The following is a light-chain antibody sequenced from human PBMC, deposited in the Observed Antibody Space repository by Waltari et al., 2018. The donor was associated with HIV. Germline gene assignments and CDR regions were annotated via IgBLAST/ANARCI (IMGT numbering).Light chain of an antibody. CDR1: TTDLVENY. J-gene: IGLJ2*01. V-gene: IGLV2-23*02. CDR2: EVN. CDR3: CSFTGRKSLI. Sequence: QPALTQPASVSGSPGQSIIISCSRSTTDLVENYFCWYQQHPGKAPKLIIYEVNKRPSGVSDRFSASKSGNTASLTLSGLQAEDEANYYCCSFTGRKSLIFGGGTKLTVL.